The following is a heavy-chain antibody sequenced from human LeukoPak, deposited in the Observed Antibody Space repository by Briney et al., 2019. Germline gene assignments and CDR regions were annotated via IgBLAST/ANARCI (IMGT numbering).Heavy chain of an antibody. J-gene: IGHJ4*02. V-gene: IGHV3-23*01. CDR2: ISGSGGST. CDR1: GFTFSSYA. Sequence: GGSLRLSCAASGFTFSSYAMSWVRQAPGKGLEWVSAISGSGGSTYYANSVKGRFTISRDNSKNTLYLQMNSLRAEDTAVYYCAKIARSGWYERDFDYWGQGTLVTVSS. CDR3: AKIARSGWYERDFDY. D-gene: IGHD6-19*01.